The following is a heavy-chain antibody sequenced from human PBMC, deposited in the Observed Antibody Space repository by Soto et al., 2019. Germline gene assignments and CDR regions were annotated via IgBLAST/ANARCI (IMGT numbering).Heavy chain of an antibody. Sequence: QVQLVQSGAEVKQPGSSVQVSCKASGGTFSSYAISWVRQAPGQGLEWLGGIIPIFGTANYAQKFQGRVTITADESTSTAYMELSSLRSENTAVYYCARRVAVADGYGMDVWGQGTTVTVSS. CDR3: ARRVAVADGYGMDV. J-gene: IGHJ6*02. CDR1: GGTFSSYA. V-gene: IGHV1-69*01. D-gene: IGHD6-19*01. CDR2: IIPIFGTA.